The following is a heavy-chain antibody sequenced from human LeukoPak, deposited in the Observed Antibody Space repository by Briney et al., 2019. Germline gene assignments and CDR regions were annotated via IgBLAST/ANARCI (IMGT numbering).Heavy chain of an antibody. D-gene: IGHD3-10*01. Sequence: GGSLRLSCAASGFTLDDYAMHWVRQAPGKGLEWVSGISWNSGSIGYADSVKGRFTISRDNAKNSLYLQMDSLRAEDTALYYCAKSIEGSGSYYNSYFDYWGQGTLVTVSS. CDR3: AKSIEGSGSYYNSYFDY. CDR1: GFTLDDYA. CDR2: ISWNSGSI. V-gene: IGHV3-9*01. J-gene: IGHJ4*02.